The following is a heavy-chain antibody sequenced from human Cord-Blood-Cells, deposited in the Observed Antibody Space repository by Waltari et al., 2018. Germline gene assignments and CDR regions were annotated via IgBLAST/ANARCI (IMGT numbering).Heavy chain of an antibody. Sequence: EVQLVESGGGLVQPGGSLRLSCAASGFTVSSNYMSWVRQAPVKGLEWVSVMYSGGSTYYPESVKGRFTISRNSSKNTLYLQMNSLRAEDTAVYYCAVKLNTGWFDPWGQGTLVTVSS. CDR3: AVKLNTGWFDP. J-gene: IGHJ5*02. CDR2: MYSGGST. CDR1: GFTVSSNY. D-gene: IGHD3-10*01. V-gene: IGHV3-53*04.